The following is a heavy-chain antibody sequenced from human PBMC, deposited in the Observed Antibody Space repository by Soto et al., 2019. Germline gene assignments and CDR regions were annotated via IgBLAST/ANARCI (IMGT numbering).Heavy chain of an antibody. D-gene: IGHD5-12*01. CDR2: IKAGGDDT. CDR1: GFTFSSYA. Sequence: EVQLLGSGGGLVRPGGSLRLSCAASGFTFSSYAMRWVRQTPGKGLEWVSAIKAGGDDTYYADSVKGRFTISRDNSKNILYLQMNSLTGEDTAMYYCKRDVVAASPPGADYWGQGTLVTVSS. CDR3: KRDVVAASPPGADY. J-gene: IGHJ4*02. V-gene: IGHV3-23*01.